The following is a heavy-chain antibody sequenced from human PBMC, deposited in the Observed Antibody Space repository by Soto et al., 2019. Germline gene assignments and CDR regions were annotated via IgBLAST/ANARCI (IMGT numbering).Heavy chain of an antibody. CDR3: ARGHYYYDD. CDR2: IDYSGTTST. J-gene: IGHJ4*02. CDR1: GGSISTYY. V-gene: IGHV4-59*01. Sequence: SETLSLTCTVSGGSISTYYWSWIRQSPGKGLEWIAYIDYSGTTSTNYNPSLKNRVNKSLDTSKNQFSLKLSSVTAADTAVYYCARGHYYYDDWGQGALVTVSS.